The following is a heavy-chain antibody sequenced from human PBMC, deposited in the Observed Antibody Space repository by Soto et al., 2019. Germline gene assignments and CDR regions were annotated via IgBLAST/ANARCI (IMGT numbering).Heavy chain of an antibody. CDR2: IYKSAST. CDR1: GGSVTSESYY. CDR3: ASGNSASAYIDH. D-gene: IGHD1-26*01. J-gene: IGHJ4*02. Sequence: QVQLQESGPGLVKPSETLSLTCTVAGGSVTSESYYWSWLRQPPGEGLEWVGYIYKSASTDYNPSLKSRVTISVDTSKNQFSLKLNSVTTADTAIYFCASGNSASAYIDHWGQGTLVTVSS. V-gene: IGHV4-61*01.